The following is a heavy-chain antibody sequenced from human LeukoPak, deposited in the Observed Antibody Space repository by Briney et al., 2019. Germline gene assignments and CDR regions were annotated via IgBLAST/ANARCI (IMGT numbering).Heavy chain of an antibody. J-gene: IGHJ2*01. D-gene: IGHD2-15*01. CDR3: ARDWPGISLHFDL. CDR2: INPNTGDT. Sequence: ASVKVSCKASGYTFTSYYIHWVRQAPGQGLEWMGWINPNTGDTNFAQKFQGRVAMTRDTSLSTAYMDLSRLTSDDTAVYYCARDWPGISLHFDLWGRGTLITVSS. V-gene: IGHV1-2*02. CDR1: GYTFTSYY.